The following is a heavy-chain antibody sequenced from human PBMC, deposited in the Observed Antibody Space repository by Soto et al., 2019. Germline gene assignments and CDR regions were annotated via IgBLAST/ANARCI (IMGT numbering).Heavy chain of an antibody. CDR1: GFSFSGYS. D-gene: IGHD2-15*01. Sequence: EVLLVESGGGLVKPGGSPRLSCAASGFSFSGYSMLWVRQAPGKGLEWVSFISNGDNRIFYADSVRGRFTISRDNAKNSVYLQMNSLRAEDTAVYYCAREEGYCNSGGCYRGAFDLWGQGTMVTVSS. CDR2: ISNGDNRI. V-gene: IGHV3-21*06. J-gene: IGHJ3*01. CDR3: AREEGYCNSGGCYRGAFDL.